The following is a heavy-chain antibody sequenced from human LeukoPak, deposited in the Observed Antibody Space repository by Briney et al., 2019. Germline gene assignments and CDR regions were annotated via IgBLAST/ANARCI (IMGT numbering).Heavy chain of an antibody. D-gene: IGHD3-10*01. J-gene: IGHJ4*02. V-gene: IGHV3-9*02. CDR2: ISWNSGSI. CDR1: GFTSDDYA. CDR3: AKGRGRGVINNFDY. Sequence: GGSLRLSCAASGFTSDDYAMHWVRQAPGKGLEWVSGISWNSGSIGYADSVKGRFTISRDNTKNSLYLQMNSLRAEDMALYYCAKGRGRGVINNFDYWGQGTLVTVSS.